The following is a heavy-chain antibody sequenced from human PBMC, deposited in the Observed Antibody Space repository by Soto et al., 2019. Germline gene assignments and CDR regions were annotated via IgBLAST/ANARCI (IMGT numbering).Heavy chain of an antibody. V-gene: IGHV4-30-4*01. D-gene: IGHD5-18*01. CDR3: ARALIQLWPHYYYGMDV. Sequence: SETLSLTCTVSGGSISSGDYYWSWIRQPPGKGLEWIGYIYYSGTTYYNPSLKSRVTISVDTSKNQFSLEVSSVTAADTAVYYCARALIQLWPHYYYGMDVWGKWTTVTVS. CDR2: IYYSGTT. CDR1: GGSISSGDYY. J-gene: IGHJ6*04.